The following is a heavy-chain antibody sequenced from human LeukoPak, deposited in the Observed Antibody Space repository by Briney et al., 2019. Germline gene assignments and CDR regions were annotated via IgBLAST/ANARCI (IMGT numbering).Heavy chain of an antibody. CDR2: ISYSGST. CDR3: ARGERPGCDY. J-gene: IGHJ4*02. CDR1: GVSISSYY. D-gene: IGHD3-16*01. Sequence: SETLSLTCTVSGVSISSYYWSWIRQPPGKGLEWIGYISYSGSTNYNPSLKNRVTISLDTSKNQFSLKLSSVTAADTAIYYCARGERPGCDYWGLGTLVTVSS. V-gene: IGHV4-59*01.